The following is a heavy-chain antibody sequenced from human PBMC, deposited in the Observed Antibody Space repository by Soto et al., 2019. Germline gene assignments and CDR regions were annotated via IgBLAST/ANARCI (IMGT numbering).Heavy chain of an antibody. CDR1: GGSISSYY. Sequence: QVQLQESGPGLVKPSETLSLTCTVSGGSISSYYWSWIRQPPGKGLEWIGHIYYSGSTNYNPSLNSRVTISVDTSKNQFSLKLSSVTAADTAVYYCARGGGYDSSSYYYYDYMDVWGKGTTVTVSS. CDR2: IYYSGST. V-gene: IGHV4-59*01. J-gene: IGHJ6*03. D-gene: IGHD5-12*01. CDR3: ARGGGYDSSSYYYYDYMDV.